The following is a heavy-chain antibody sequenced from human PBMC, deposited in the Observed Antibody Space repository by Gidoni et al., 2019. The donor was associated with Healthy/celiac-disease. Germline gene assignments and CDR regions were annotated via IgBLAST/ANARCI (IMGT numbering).Heavy chain of an antibody. CDR3: ARARLYLGAFDI. CDR1: GCTFSIYS. V-gene: IGHV3-21*01. Sequence: EVQLVESGGGLVKPGGSLRLSCAASGCTFSIYSMNWVRQAPGKGLEWVSSISSSSSYIYYADSVKGRFTISRDNAKNSLYLQMNSLRAEDTAVYYCARARLYLGAFDIWGQGTMVTVSS. CDR2: ISSSSSYI. J-gene: IGHJ3*02. D-gene: IGHD2-8*01.